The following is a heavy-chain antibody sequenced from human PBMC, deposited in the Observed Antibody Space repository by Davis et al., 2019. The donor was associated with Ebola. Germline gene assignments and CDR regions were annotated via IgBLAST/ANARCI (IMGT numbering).Heavy chain of an antibody. V-gene: IGHV1-2*02. CDR3: ARGSNFWSGYFVAYFDY. D-gene: IGHD3-3*01. Sequence: ASVKVSCKASGYTFTGYQMHWMRQAPGQGLEWMGWINPNSGDTKYAQKFQGIISMTRDTTTNTAYMELTRPTFDDPAVYFCARGSNFWSGYFVAYFDYWGQGTLVTVSS. J-gene: IGHJ4*02. CDR1: GYTFTGYQ. CDR2: INPNSGDT.